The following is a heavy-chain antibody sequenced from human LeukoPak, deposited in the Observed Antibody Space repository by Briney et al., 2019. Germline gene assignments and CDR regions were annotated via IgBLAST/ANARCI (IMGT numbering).Heavy chain of an antibody. D-gene: IGHD1-26*01. V-gene: IGHV3-11*04. CDR1: GFTFSDYY. CDR3: ARDPYSGSYSDYYYYMDV. Sequence: GGSLRLSCAASGFTFSDYYMSWIRQAPGKGLEWVSYISSSGSTIYYADSVKGRFTISRDNAKNSLYLQMNSLRAEDTAVYYCARDPYSGSYSDYYYYMDVWGKGTTVTVSS. CDR2: ISSSGSTI. J-gene: IGHJ6*03.